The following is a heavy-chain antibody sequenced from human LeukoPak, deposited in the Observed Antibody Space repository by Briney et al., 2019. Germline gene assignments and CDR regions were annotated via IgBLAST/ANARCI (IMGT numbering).Heavy chain of an antibody. CDR3: AKDRYSGITMIVVVIAIDY. V-gene: IGHV3-48*01. D-gene: IGHD3-22*01. CDR1: GFTFSSYS. Sequence: GGSLRLSCAASGFTFSSYSMNWVRQAPGKGLEWVSYISSSSSTIYYADSVKGRFTISRDNSKNTLYLQMNSLRAEDTAVYYCAKDRYSGITMIVVVIAIDYWGQGTLVTVSS. CDR2: ISSSSSTI. J-gene: IGHJ4*02.